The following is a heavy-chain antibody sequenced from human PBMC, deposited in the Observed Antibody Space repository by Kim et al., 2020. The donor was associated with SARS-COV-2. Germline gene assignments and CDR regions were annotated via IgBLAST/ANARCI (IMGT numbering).Heavy chain of an antibody. CDR1: GFTFSSYA. CDR2: ISGSGGST. D-gene: IGHD6-19*01. CDR3: AKEAVDKRQWLVRQYYFDY. Sequence: GGSLRLSCAASGFTFSSYAMSWVRQAPGKGLEWVSAISGSGGSTYYADSVKGRFTISRDNSKNTLYLQMNSLRAEDTAVYYCAKEAVDKRQWLVRQYYFDYWGQGTLVTVSS. J-gene: IGHJ4*02. V-gene: IGHV3-23*01.